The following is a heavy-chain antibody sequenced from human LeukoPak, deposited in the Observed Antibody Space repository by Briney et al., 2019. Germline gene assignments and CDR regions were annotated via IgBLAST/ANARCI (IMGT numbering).Heavy chain of an antibody. D-gene: IGHD3-22*01. Sequence: SGGSLRLSCAASGFTFSSYSMNWVRQAPGKGLEWVSSISSSSSYIYYADSVKGRFTISRDNAKNSLYLQMNSLGAEDTAVYYCARSGTTYYYDSGSRIWGQGTMVTVSS. J-gene: IGHJ3*02. CDR2: ISSSSSYI. CDR1: GFTFSSYS. V-gene: IGHV3-21*01. CDR3: ARSGTTYYYDSGSRI.